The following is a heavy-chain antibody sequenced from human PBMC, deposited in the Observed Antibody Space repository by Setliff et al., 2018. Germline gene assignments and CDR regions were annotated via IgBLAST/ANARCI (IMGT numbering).Heavy chain of an antibody. D-gene: IGHD3-10*01. CDR3: AARCSSTSCRYCYGSGSSVPFDY. J-gene: IGHJ4*02. V-gene: IGHV1-18*01. CDR1: GYTFTTYG. Sequence: GASVKVSCKASGYTFTTYGISWVRQAPGQGLEWMGWISADNGNTNYAQNLQGRVTMTTDTSTSTAYMELRSLRSDDTAIYYCAARCSSTSCRYCYGSGSSVPFDYWGQGTLVTVSS. CDR2: ISADNGNT.